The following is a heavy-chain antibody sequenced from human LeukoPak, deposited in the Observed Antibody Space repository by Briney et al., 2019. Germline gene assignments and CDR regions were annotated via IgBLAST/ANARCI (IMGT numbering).Heavy chain of an antibody. Sequence: PGGSLRLSCAASGFSTNSYVMTWVRQAPGKGLEWVSSISSSSSYIYYADSVKGRFTISRDNAKNSLYLQMNSLRAEDTAVYYCAIGAWSSGGSSDYWGQGTLVTVSS. CDR1: GFSTNSYV. V-gene: IGHV3-21*01. D-gene: IGHD2-15*01. CDR3: AIGAWSSGGSSDY. CDR2: ISSSSSYI. J-gene: IGHJ4*02.